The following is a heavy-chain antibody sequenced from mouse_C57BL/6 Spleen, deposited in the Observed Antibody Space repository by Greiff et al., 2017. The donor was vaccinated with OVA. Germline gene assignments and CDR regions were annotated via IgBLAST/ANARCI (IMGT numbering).Heavy chain of an antibody. Sequence: QVQLKQPGTELVKPGASVKLSCKASGYTFTSYWMHWVKQRPGQGLEWIGNINPSNGGTNYNEKFKSKATLTVDKSSSTAYMQLSSLTSEDSAVYYCAKGITTVVALDYWGQGTTLTVSS. V-gene: IGHV1-53*01. J-gene: IGHJ2*01. CDR1: GYTFTSYW. CDR3: AKGITTVVALDY. CDR2: INPSNGGT. D-gene: IGHD1-1*01.